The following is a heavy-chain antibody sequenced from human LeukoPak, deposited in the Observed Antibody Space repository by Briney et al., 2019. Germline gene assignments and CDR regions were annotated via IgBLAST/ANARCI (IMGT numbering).Heavy chain of an antibody. CDR2: INPNSGGT. J-gene: IGHJ4*02. V-gene: IGHV1-2*02. CDR3: ARGEGYYDSSGPGY. D-gene: IGHD3-22*01. Sequence: ASVKVSCKASGYTFTGYYVHWVRQAPGQGLEWMGWINPNSGGTNYAQKFQGRVTMTRDTSTSTVYMELSSLRSEDTAVYYCARGEGYYDSSGPGYWGQGTLVTVSS. CDR1: GYTFTGYY.